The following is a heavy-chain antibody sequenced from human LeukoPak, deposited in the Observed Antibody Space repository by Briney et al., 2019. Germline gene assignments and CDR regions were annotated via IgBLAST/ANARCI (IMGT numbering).Heavy chain of an antibody. CDR1: GFIFSSYA. CDR2: ISGSGGST. V-gene: IGHV3-23*01. CDR3: AKANIIVATILEYDCYFDY. J-gene: IGHJ4*02. D-gene: IGHD5-12*01. Sequence: PGGSLRLSCAASGFIFSSYAMSWVRQAPGKGLEWVSAISGSGGSTYYADSVKGRFTISRDNSKNTLYLQMNSLRAEDTAVYYCAKANIIVATILEYDCYFDYWGQGTLVTVSS.